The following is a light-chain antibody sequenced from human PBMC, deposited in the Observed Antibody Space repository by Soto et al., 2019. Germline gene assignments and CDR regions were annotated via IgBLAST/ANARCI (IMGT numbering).Light chain of an antibody. Sequence: DVVMTQSPLSLPVALGQPASISCRSSQSLAYSDGNTNLNWFLQRPGQSPRRLIYKVSNRASGVPDRFSGSGSGTDFTLKISRVEAEDFGVYYCMQGTHWPPTFGQGTKVEIK. CDR2: KVS. J-gene: IGKJ1*01. CDR3: MQGTHWPPT. CDR1: QSLAYSDGNTN. V-gene: IGKV2-30*01.